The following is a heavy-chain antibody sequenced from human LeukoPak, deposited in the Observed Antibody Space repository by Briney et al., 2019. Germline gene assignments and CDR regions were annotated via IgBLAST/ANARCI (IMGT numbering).Heavy chain of an antibody. D-gene: IGHD1-1*01. V-gene: IGHV3-7*01. CDR3: ARDRWTDY. Sequence: GGSLRLSCAASGFTFSDSWMTWVRQAPGKGLEWVANIDRDGSEEYYVDSVKGRFTISRDNAKNSVYLQMNSLRAEDTAVYYCARDRWTDYWGQGTLVTVSS. CDR1: GFTFSDSW. CDR2: IDRDGSEE. J-gene: IGHJ4*02.